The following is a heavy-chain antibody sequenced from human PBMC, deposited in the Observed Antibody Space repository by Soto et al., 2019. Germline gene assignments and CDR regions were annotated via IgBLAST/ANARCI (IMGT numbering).Heavy chain of an antibody. J-gene: IGHJ4*02. CDR1: DVSISGYY. Sequence: SETLSLTCTVSDVSISGYYWSWIRQPPGKGLEWMGYVSYSGSNNYNPSLQSRVTISMDTSENQFSLRLTSVTAADTAMYYCASGQSRDGYNFFDYWGQGTLVTVSS. D-gene: IGHD5-18*01. CDR3: ASGQSRDGYNFFDY. CDR2: VSYSGSN. V-gene: IGHV4-59*01.